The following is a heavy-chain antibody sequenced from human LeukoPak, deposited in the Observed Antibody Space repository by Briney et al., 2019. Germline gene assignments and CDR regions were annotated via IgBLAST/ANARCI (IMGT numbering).Heavy chain of an antibody. D-gene: IGHD2-2*01. CDR2: INHSGST. CDR1: GVSFSGYY. J-gene: IGHJ4*02. V-gene: IGHV4-34*01. Sequence: SETLSLTCAVYGVSFSGYYWSWLRQPPGKGREWIGEINHSGSTNYNPSLKSRVTISVDTSKTQFSLKLSSVPAADTAVYYCARGPLGYCSSTSCYGYYFGYWGQGTLVTVSS. CDR3: ARGPLGYCSSTSCYGYYFGY.